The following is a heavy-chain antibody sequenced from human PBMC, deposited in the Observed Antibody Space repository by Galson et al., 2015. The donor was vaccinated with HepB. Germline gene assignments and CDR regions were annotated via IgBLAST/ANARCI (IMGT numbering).Heavy chain of an antibody. CDR1: GYSFTSYW. J-gene: IGHJ6*02. V-gene: IGHV5-51*01. D-gene: IGHD2-2*01. Sequence: QSGAEVKKPGESLKISCKGSGYSFTSYWIGWVRQMPGKGLEWMGIIYPGDSDTRYSPSFQGQVTISADKSISTAYLQWSSLKASDTAMYYCARLDIVVVPAAANYYYYGMDVWGQGTTVTVSS. CDR3: ARLDIVVVPAAANYYYYGMDV. CDR2: IYPGDSDT.